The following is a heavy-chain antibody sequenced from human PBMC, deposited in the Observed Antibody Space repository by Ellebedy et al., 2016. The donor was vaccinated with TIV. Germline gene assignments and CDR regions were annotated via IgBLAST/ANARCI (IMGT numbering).Heavy chain of an antibody. V-gene: IGHV3-49*03. D-gene: IGHD1-1*01. CDR1: GFTFSSYA. CDR2: VGAKAYGGTT. CDR3: ERSGGY. Sequence: GESLKISXAASGFTFSSYAMSWFRQAPGKGLEWVGIVGAKAYGGTTEYAASVKGRFIISRDDSKSIAYLQMNSLKIEDTAVYYCERSGGYWGQGTLVSVSS. J-gene: IGHJ4*02.